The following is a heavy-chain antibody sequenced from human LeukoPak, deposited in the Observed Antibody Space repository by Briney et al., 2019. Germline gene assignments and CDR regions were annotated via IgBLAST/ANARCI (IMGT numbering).Heavy chain of an antibody. J-gene: IGHJ6*03. D-gene: IGHD6-19*01. Sequence: GGSLRLSCAAAGFTVSNNCVTWVRQAPGKGLGWVSVICGDGRLFYADSVKGRFSVSRDNSENTVYLQVTSLRADDTAVYFCARYTSGWSGETSGYYMDVWGKGTTVTVSS. CDR1: GFTVSNNC. CDR3: ARYTSGWSGETSGYYMDV. CDR2: ICGDGRL. V-gene: IGHV3-53*01.